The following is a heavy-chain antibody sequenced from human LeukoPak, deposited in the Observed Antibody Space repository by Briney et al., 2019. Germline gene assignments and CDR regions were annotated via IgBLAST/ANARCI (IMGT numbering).Heavy chain of an antibody. CDR2: IYYSGST. J-gene: IGHJ2*01. CDR3: ARDYYDSSGYSWYFDL. Sequence: PSETLSLTCTVSGGSISSYYWSWIRQPPGKGLEWIGYIYYSGSTNYNPSLKSRVTISVDTSKNQFSLKLSSVTAADTAVYYCARDYYDSSGYSWYFDLWGRGTLVTVSS. D-gene: IGHD3-22*01. CDR1: GGSISSYY. V-gene: IGHV4-59*01.